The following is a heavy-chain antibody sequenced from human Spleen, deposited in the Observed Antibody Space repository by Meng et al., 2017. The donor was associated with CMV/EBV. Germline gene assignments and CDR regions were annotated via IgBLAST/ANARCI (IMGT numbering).Heavy chain of an antibody. CDR2: IYTSGST. J-gene: IGHJ4*02. CDR3: ARGADTAMVVSVPEFDY. V-gene: IGHV4-4*07. CDR1: GGSISSYY. Sequence: QGRRQESGPGLVKPSETLSLTCTVSGGSISSYYWSWIRQPAGKGLEWIGRIYTSGSTNYNPSLKSRVTMSVDTSKNQFSLKLSSVTAADTAVYYCARGADTAMVVSVPEFDYWGQGTLVTVSS. D-gene: IGHD5-18*01.